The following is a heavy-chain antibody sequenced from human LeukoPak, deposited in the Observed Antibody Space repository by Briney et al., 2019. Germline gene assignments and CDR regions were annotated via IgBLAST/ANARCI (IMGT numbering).Heavy chain of an antibody. CDR1: GGPISSSTYY. D-gene: IGHD3-22*01. J-gene: IGHJ4*02. CDR2: IYYSGRT. Sequence: SETLSLTCTVSGGPISSSTYYWGWIRQPPGKGLEWIGSIYYSGRTYYSPSLKSRVTISVDTSKNQFSLKLSSVTAADTAVYYCARHRGFYYYDSRRGRDFDYWGQGTLVTVSS. CDR3: ARHRGFYYYDSRRGRDFDY. V-gene: IGHV4-39*07.